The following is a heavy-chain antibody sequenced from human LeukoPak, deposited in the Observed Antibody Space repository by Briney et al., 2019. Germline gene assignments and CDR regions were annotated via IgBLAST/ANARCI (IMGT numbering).Heavy chain of an antibody. CDR3: TKEFCGSRDACAGGSYYDF. D-gene: IGHD2-15*01. CDR2: IGCTGDT. Sequence: PGGSLILSFAASGFTFIKDHVPSVRQTPGKVLEWVAPIGCTGDTYYADSVKGRFTISREDASNSFYLQMRSLGDGDTALYYCTKEFCGSRDACAGGSYYDFWGRGALVTVSS. V-gene: IGHV3-13*01. CDR1: GFTFIKDH. J-gene: IGHJ2*01.